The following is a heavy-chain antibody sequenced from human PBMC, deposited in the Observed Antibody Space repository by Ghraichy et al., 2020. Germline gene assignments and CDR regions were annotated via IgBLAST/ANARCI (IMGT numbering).Heavy chain of an antibody. V-gene: IGHV4-59*01. CDR2: IYYSGST. CDR1: GGSISSYY. CDR3: ARGASSGWYNY. D-gene: IGHD6-19*01. Sequence: SETLSFTCTVSGGSISSYYWSWIRQPPGKGLEWIGYIYYSGSTNYNPSLKSRVTISVDTSKNQFSLKLTSVTAADTAVYYCARGASSGWYNYWGQGTLVTVSS. J-gene: IGHJ4*02.